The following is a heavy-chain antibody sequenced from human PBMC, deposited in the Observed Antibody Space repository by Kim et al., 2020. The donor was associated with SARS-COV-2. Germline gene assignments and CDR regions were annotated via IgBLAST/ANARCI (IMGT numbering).Heavy chain of an antibody. CDR1: GGSISDYY. CDR3: FRGSSWYRETD. J-gene: IGHJ4*02. D-gene: IGHD3-16*01. Sequence: SETLSLTCTVSGGSISDYYGTWVRQPPGKGLEWIGYYRGGPYYNPSLSSRVTISVDTSKNQFSLSLSSVTAADTAVYYCFRGSSWYRETDWVQGTLVTVSS. V-gene: IGHV4-59*03. CDR2: YYRGGP.